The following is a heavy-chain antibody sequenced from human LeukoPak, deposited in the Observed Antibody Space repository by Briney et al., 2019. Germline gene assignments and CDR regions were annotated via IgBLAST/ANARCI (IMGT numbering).Heavy chain of an antibody. V-gene: IGHV4-38-2*01. D-gene: IGHD2-15*01. CDR1: GYSISSGYY. J-gene: IGHJ4*02. CDR2: IYHSGST. Sequence: SETLSLTCAVSGYSISSGYYWGWIRQPPGKGLEWIGSIYHSGSTYYNPSLKSRVTISVDTSKNQFSLKLSSVTAADTTVYYCARHSVAAHSDCWGEGTLVTVSS. CDR3: ARHSVAAHSDC.